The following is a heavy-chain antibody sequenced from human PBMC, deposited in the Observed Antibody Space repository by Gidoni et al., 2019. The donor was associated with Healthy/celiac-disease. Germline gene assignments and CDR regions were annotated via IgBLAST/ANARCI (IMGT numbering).Heavy chain of an antibody. CDR2: INPNSGGT. D-gene: IGHD2-2*01. CDR1: GYTFTGYY. J-gene: IGHJ5*02. CDR3: ARDGIVVVPAANNWFDP. V-gene: IGHV1-2*02. Sequence: QVQLVQSGAEVKKPGASVKVSCKASGYTFTGYYMHWGRQAPGQGLEWMGWINPNSGGTNYAQKFQGRVTMTRDTSISTAYMELSRLRSDDTAVYYGARDGIVVVPAANNWFDPWGQGTLVTVSS.